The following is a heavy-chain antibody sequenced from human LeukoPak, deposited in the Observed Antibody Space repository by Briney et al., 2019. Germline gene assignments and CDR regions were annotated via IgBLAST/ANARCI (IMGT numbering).Heavy chain of an antibody. J-gene: IGHJ4*02. CDR1: GFTFSDYY. D-gene: IGHD6-13*01. CDR2: IYSAGRT. V-gene: IGHV3-53*04. CDR3: ARGSSSSWSGYYFDY. Sequence: AGGSLRLSCAASGFTFSDYYMGWIRQAPGKGLEWVSSIYSAGRTYYADSVKGRLTISRHDSRNTLYLQMNSLRPEDTAVYYCARGSSSSWSGYYFDYWGQGTLVTVSS.